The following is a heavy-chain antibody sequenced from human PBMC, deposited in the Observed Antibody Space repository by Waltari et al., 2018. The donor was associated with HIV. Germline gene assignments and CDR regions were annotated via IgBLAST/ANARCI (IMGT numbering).Heavy chain of an antibody. J-gene: IGHJ6*02. V-gene: IGHV4-34*01. D-gene: IGHD1-20*01. CDR1: GTYLSGHY. CDR2: ITHTGRT. Sequence: QVHLQQWGAGLLKPSETLSLTCAVYGTYLSGHYWTWVRHTPGKGLEWVGEITHTGRTRYNPSIMIRITISVDTSKNQFSRKMTSLGAADAAMYDCARGTNWNGHHFFYGLDVWGPGTAVSVSS. CDR3: ARGTNWNGHHFFYGLDV.